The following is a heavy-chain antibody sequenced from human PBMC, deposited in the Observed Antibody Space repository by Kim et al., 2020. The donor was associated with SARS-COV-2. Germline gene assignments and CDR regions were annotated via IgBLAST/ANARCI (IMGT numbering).Heavy chain of an antibody. V-gene: IGHV3-9*01. CDR1: GFTFDDYS. CDR2: ISWNSGSI. CDR3: AKVNDYYGSGSYVDYFDY. D-gene: IGHD3-10*01. J-gene: IGHJ4*02. Sequence: GGSLRLSCAASGFTFDDYSMHWVRQAPGKGLEWVSGISWNSGSIGYADSVKGRFTISRDNAKNSLYLQMNSLRAEDTALYYCAKVNDYYGSGSYVDYFDYWGQGTLVTVSS.